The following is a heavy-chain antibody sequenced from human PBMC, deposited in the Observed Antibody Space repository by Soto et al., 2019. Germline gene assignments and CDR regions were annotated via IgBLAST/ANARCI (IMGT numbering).Heavy chain of an antibody. Sequence: TETLSLTCTVSGGSISNNYWSWIRQPPGKGLEWIGYISNSGSANYSPSLSSRLTISSDLSKNQFSLRLSSVTAADTAVYFCARHVGENTGYYWPYYFDYWGQGALVTVSS. CDR2: ISNSGSA. CDR3: ARHVGENTGYYWPYYFDY. J-gene: IGHJ4*02. V-gene: IGHV4-59*08. D-gene: IGHD3-22*01. CDR1: GGSISNNY.